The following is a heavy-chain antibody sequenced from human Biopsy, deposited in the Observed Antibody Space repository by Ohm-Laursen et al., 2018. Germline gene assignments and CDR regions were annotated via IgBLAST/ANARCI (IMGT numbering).Heavy chain of an antibody. CDR1: GYTFTSYY. CDR2: INPNNDNT. V-gene: IGHV1-46*01. D-gene: IGHD3-22*01. J-gene: IGHJ4*02. CDR3: ARGPRGLVVITTTALYFDY. Sequence: SVKVSCKASGYTFTSYYLHWVRQAPGQGLEWMGRINPNNDNTAYAQKFQGRITMTKDTSTSTVYMDLSSLTFDGSAVYYCARGPRGLVVITTTALYFDYWGQGNLVTVSS.